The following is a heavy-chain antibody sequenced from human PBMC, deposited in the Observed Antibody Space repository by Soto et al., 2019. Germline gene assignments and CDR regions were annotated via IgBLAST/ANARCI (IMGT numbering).Heavy chain of an antibody. CDR2: MNTHSGDT. Sequence: QVQLVQSGAEVKKPGASVKVSCKASGYTFVNYEINWVRQATGRGLEWMGWMNTHSGDTVYAQNFQGRVTMTRNTSITTAYMELNSLKSEDTAVYYCARQQAMDYWGQGTLVTVSS. V-gene: IGHV1-8*01. CDR3: ARQQAMDY. CDR1: GYTFVNYE. J-gene: IGHJ4*02.